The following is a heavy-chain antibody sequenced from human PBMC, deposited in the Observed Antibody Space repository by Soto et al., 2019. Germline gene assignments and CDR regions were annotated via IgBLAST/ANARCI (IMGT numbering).Heavy chain of an antibody. CDR2: IIPIFGTA. CDR1: GGTFSNYA. J-gene: IGHJ4*02. Sequence: QVQLVQSGAEVQKPGSSVKVSCKASGGTFSNYAINWVRQAPGQGLEWMGGIIPIFGTANYAPKFQGRVTITADESTSTAYMELSSLRSEDTAVYYCVRGVGTTDFDYWGQGTLVTVSS. D-gene: IGHD1-1*01. CDR3: VRGVGTTDFDY. V-gene: IGHV1-69*01.